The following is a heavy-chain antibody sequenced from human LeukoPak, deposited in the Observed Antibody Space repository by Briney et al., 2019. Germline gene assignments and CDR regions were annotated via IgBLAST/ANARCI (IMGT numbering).Heavy chain of an antibody. CDR1: GVTFSSCE. V-gene: IGHV3-48*03. Sequence: GGSLRLSCAASGVTFSSCELNWVRQAPGKGLEWVSYISTTGITRYYADSVKGRFTVSRDNAKNSLYLQMNSLRAEDTAVYYCARDVAAAASHVDYWGQGTLVTVSS. CDR3: ARDVAAAASHVDY. J-gene: IGHJ4*02. D-gene: IGHD2-15*01. CDR2: ISTTGITR.